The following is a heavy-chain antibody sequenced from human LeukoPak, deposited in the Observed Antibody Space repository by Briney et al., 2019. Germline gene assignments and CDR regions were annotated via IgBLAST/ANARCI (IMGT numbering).Heavy chain of an antibody. CDR3: ASTNRLDY. CDR2: INSDGSST. J-gene: IGHJ4*02. Sequence: GGSLRLSCEASGFIFGNYWMHWVRQAPGKGPVWVSRINSDGSSTTYADSVKGRFTISRDNAKNTLYLQMNSLRVEDTAVYYCASTNRLDYWGQGTLVTVSS. D-gene: IGHD2/OR15-2a*01. CDR1: GFIFGNYW. V-gene: IGHV3-74*01.